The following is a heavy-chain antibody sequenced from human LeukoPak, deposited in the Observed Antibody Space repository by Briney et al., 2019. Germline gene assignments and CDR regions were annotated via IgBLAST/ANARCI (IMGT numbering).Heavy chain of an antibody. CDR1: GGSISSHN. Sequence: SETLSLTCAVSGGSISSHNWNWIRQPPGKGLEWIGDIYNSGSPNYNPSLKSRVTISVDTSKNQFSLKLSSVTAADTAVYYCARVDSSGYYTFFDYWGQGTLVTVSS. CDR3: ARVDSSGYYTFFDY. D-gene: IGHD3-22*01. CDR2: IYNSGSP. V-gene: IGHV4-59*11. J-gene: IGHJ4*02.